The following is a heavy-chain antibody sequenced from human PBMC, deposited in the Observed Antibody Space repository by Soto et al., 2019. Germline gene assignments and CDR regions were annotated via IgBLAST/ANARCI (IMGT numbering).Heavy chain of an antibody. CDR3: ARDSLDYYDSSGYYRGPKGAFDI. CDR1: GYTFTSYY. J-gene: IGHJ3*02. Sequence: ASVKVSCKASGYTFTSYYMHCVRQAPGQGLEWMGIINPSGGSTSYAQKFQGRVTMTRDTSTSTVYMELSSLRSEDTAVYYCARDSLDYYDSSGYYRGPKGAFDIWG. D-gene: IGHD3-22*01. CDR2: INPSGGST. V-gene: IGHV1-46*01.